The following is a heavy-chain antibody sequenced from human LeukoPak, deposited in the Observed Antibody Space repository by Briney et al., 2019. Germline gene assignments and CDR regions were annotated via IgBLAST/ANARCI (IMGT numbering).Heavy chain of an antibody. D-gene: IGHD3-10*01. CDR2: IYYSGST. CDR1: GGSISSSSYY. J-gene: IGHJ4*02. Sequence: SSETLSLTCTVSGGSISSSSYYWGWIRQPPGKGLEWIGSIYYSGSTYYNPSLKNRVTISVDTSKNQFSLKLSSVTAADTAVYYCARHKLLWFGELLQNWGQGTLVTVSS. V-gene: IGHV4-39*01. CDR3: ARHKLLWFGELLQN.